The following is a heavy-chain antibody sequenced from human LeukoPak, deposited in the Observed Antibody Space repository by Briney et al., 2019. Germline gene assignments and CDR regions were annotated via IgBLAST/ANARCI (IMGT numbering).Heavy chain of an antibody. CDR2: INPSGGST. CDR3: ARVHPVANWFDP. J-gene: IGHJ5*02. Sequence: ASVKVSCKASGYTFTSYYMHWVRQAPGQGLEWMGIINPSGGSTSYAQKFQGRVTMTRDMSTSTVYMELSSLRSEDTAVYYCARVHPVANWFDPWGQGTLVTVSS. V-gene: IGHV1-46*01. CDR1: GYTFTSYY. D-gene: IGHD2-15*01.